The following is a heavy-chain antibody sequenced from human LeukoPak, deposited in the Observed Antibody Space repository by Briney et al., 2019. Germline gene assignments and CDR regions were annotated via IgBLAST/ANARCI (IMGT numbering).Heavy chain of an antibody. D-gene: IGHD2-2*01. V-gene: IGHV3-30*18. J-gene: IGHJ4*02. CDR2: ISYDGSNK. CDR1: GFTFSSYG. Sequence: PGGSLRLSCAASGFTFSSYGMHWVRQAPGKGLEWVAVISYDGSNKYYADSVKGRFTISRDNSKNTLYLQMNGLRAEDTAVYYCAKDEGPYCSSTSCYPDDYWGQGTLVTVSS. CDR3: AKDEGPYCSSTSCYPDDY.